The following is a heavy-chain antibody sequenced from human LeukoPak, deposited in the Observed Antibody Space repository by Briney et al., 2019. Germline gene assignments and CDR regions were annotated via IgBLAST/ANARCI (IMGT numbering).Heavy chain of an antibody. V-gene: IGHV3-11*04. CDR1: GFTFSDYY. CDR3: ARRPYSSSWHYFDY. CDR2: ISGSGSHI. Sequence: GGSLRLSCAASGFTFSDYYMSWIRQAPGKGLEWVSYISGSGSHIHYGDSVKGRFTISRDNAKNSLYLQMNSLRAEDTAVYYCARRPYSSSWHYFDYWGQGTLVTVSS. J-gene: IGHJ4*02. D-gene: IGHD6-13*01.